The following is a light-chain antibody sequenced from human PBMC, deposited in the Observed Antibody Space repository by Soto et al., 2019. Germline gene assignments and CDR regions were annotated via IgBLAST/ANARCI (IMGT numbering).Light chain of an antibody. CDR1: NSDVGGYNY. CDR2: EVF. Sequence: QSALTQPASVSGSPGQSITIHCTGTNSDVGGYNYVSWYKHHPGKAPKLMIYEVFNRPSGVSRRFSGSKSGSTASLTISGLKAEDEADYYCSASTTTSSLYAFGSGTKLT. V-gene: IGLV2-14*01. J-gene: IGLJ1*01. CDR3: SASTTTSSLYA.